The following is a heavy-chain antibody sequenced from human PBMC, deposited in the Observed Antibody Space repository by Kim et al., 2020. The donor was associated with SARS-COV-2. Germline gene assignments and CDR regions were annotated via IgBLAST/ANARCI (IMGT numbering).Heavy chain of an antibody. V-gene: IGHV5-51*01. D-gene: IGHD2-2*01. Sequence: RYIPSFQGQVPISADKSISTAYLQWSSLKASDTAMYYCARQVVPAGEVDYWGQGTLVTVSS. J-gene: IGHJ4*02. CDR3: ARQVVPAGEVDY.